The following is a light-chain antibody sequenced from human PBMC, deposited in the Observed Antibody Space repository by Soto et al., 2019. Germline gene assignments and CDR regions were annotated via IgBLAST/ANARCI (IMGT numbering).Light chain of an antibody. CDR1: QSISSY. J-gene: IGKJ5*01. CDR3: QQSYSTTVT. Sequence: IQMTQSPSSLSASVGDRVTITCRASQSISSYLNWYQQKPVKAPKILIYAASSLQSGVPSRFSVSGSGTDFTLTISSLQPEDFATYYCQQSYSTTVTFGQGTRLEI. V-gene: IGKV1-39*01. CDR2: AAS.